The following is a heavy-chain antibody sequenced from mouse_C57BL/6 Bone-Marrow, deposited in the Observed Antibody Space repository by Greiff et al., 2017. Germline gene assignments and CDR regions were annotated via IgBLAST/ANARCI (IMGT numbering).Heavy chain of an antibody. D-gene: IGHD1-1*01. CDR2: IRSKSSNYAT. V-gene: IGHV10-3*01. Sequence: EVKLQESGGGLVQPKGSLKLSCAASGFTFNTYAMHWVRQAPGKGLEWVARIRSKSSNYATYYADSVKDRFTISRDDSQSMLYLQMNNLKTEDTAMYYGVGEPHYYGSSSWYLDVWGTGTTVTVSS. CDR1: GFTFNTYA. J-gene: IGHJ1*03. CDR3: VGEPHYYGSSSWYLDV.